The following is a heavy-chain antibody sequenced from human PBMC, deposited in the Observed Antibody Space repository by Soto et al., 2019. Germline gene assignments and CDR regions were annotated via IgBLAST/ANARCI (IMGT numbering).Heavy chain of an antibody. CDR3: ARDLAVGLVDY. D-gene: IGHD6-19*01. CDR2: ISAYNGNT. J-gene: IGHJ4*02. CDR1: GYTFTSYG. Sequence: QVQLVQSGAEVKKPGASVKVSCKASGYTFTSYGISWVRQAPGKGLVWMGWISAYNGNTNSAPKLQGRVTMPPATSTSTAYMELRSLRSDDTAVYYCARDLAVGLVDYWGQGPLVTVSS. V-gene: IGHV1-18*01.